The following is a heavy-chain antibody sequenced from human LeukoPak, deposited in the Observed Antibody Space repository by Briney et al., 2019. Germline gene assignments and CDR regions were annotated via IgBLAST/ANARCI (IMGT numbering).Heavy chain of an antibody. D-gene: IGHD6-19*01. CDR1: GFTFSSYA. J-gene: IGHJ4*02. CDR3: AGGSGWLIDH. V-gene: IGHV3-30-3*01. Sequence: PGGSLRLSCAASGFTFSSYAMHWVRQAPGKGLEWVAVISYDGSNKYYADSVKGRFTISRDNSKNTLHLQMNSLRDEDTAVYFCAGGSGWLIDHWGQGTLVTVSS. CDR2: ISYDGSNK.